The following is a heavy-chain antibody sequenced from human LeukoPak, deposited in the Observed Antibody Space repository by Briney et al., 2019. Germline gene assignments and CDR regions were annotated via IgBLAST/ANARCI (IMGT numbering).Heavy chain of an antibody. Sequence: GGSLRLSCAASGFTFSSYAMSWVRQAPGKGLEWVSAISGSGGSTYYADSVKGRFTISRDNAKNSLYLQMNSLRAEDTAVYYCARDRGPGPYAAYRDVVVPAATYYYYYYGMDVWGQGTTVTVSS. CDR3: ARDRGPGPYAAYRDVVVPAATYYYYYYGMDV. D-gene: IGHD2-2*01. J-gene: IGHJ6*02. CDR1: GFTFSSYA. CDR2: ISGSGGST. V-gene: IGHV3-23*01.